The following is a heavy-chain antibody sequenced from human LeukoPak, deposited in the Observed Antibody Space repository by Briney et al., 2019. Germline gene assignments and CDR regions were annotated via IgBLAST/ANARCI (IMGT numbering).Heavy chain of an antibody. CDR1: GFTFSSYG. CDR3: ARAHDYDSSVYFDY. J-gene: IGHJ4*02. CDR2: IWYDGSNK. D-gene: IGHD3-22*01. Sequence: GGSLRLSCAASGFTFSSYGMHWVRQAPGKGLEWVAVIWYDGSNKYYADSVKGRFTISRDNSKNTLYLQMNSLRAEDTAVYYCARAHDYDSSVYFDYWGQGTLVTVSS. V-gene: IGHV3-33*01.